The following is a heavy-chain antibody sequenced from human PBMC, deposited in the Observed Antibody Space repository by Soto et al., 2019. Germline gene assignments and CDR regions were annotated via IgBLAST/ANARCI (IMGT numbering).Heavy chain of an antibody. CDR1: GFTFSSYA. D-gene: IGHD3-22*01. J-gene: IGHJ4*02. CDR2: ISGSGGRT. Sequence: GGSLRLSCAASGFTFSSYAMSWVRQAPGKGLEWVSAISGSGGRTYYAESVKGRFTISRDNSRNTLYLQMNSLKAEDTAMYYCTKYYDSSNYQLNNWGQGTLVTVSS. CDR3: TKYYDSSNYQLNN. V-gene: IGHV3-23*01.